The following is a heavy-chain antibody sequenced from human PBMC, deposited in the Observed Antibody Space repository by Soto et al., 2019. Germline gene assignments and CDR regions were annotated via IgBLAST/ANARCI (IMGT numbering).Heavy chain of an antibody. CDR1: GGTFSNDA. V-gene: IGHV1-69*01. Sequence: QVQLVQSGAEVKSPGSSVKVSCKASGGTFSNDAFSWVRQAPGQGLEWVGGIIPLFGTPNYAQDFQGRVIITADESSSTTYIELTSLRSEDTAVYYCATERVGEMATGGYFDRWGQGTLVTVSS. J-gene: IGHJ4*02. D-gene: IGHD3-10*01. CDR3: ATERVGEMATGGYFDR. CDR2: IIPLFGTP.